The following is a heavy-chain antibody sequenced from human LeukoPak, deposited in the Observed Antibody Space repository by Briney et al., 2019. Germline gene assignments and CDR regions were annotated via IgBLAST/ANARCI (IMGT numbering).Heavy chain of an antibody. CDR1: GYTFTSYG. J-gene: IGHJ1*01. Sequence: ASVKVSCKASGYTFTSYGISWVRQAPGQGLEWMGWISAYNGNTNYAQKLQGRVTMTTDTSTSTAYMELSSLRSEDTAVYYCARGYSSSWYIEYFQHWGQGTLVTVSS. CDR2: ISAYNGNT. D-gene: IGHD6-13*01. CDR3: ARGYSSSWYIEYFQH. V-gene: IGHV1-18*01.